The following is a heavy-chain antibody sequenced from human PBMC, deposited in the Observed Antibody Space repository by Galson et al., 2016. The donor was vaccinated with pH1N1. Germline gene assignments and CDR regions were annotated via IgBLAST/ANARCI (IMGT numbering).Heavy chain of an antibody. V-gene: IGHV4-31*03. Sequence: TLSLTCTVSGGSISSGGYYWSWIRQHPGKGLEWIGYIYYSGSTYCNPSLNSRVTISVDTSKNQFSLKLSSVTAADTAVYYCARVPRGEQLYYSDYWGQGTLVTVSS. CDR3: ARVPRGEQLYYSDY. CDR1: GGSISSGGYY. CDR2: IYYSGST. J-gene: IGHJ4*02. D-gene: IGHD3-16*01.